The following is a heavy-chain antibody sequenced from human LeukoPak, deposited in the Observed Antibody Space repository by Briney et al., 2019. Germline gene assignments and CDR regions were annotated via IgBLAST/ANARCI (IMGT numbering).Heavy chain of an antibody. D-gene: IGHD6-6*01. V-gene: IGHV4-4*07. CDR1: GGSISSYY. J-gene: IGHJ6*03. CDR2: IYTSGST. Sequence: PSETLSLTCTVSGGSISSYYWSWIRQPAGKGLEWIGRIYTSGSTNCNPSLKSRVTMSVDTSKNQFSLKLSSVTAADTAVYYCARDSSIAARPNYYYYYYMDVWGKGTTVTVSS. CDR3: ARDSSIAARPNYYYYYYMDV.